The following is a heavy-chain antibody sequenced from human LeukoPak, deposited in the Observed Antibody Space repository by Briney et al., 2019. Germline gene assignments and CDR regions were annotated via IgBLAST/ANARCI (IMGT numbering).Heavy chain of an antibody. Sequence: ASVKVSCKASGYTFTSYGISWVRQAPGQGLEWMGWISAYNGNTNYAQKFQGRVTITRNTSISTAYMELSSLRSEDTAVYYCARASPPIVVVPAAPYYYMDVWGKGTTVTVSS. CDR3: ARASPPIVVVPAAPYYYMDV. V-gene: IGHV1-18*01. J-gene: IGHJ6*03. CDR1: GYTFTSYG. CDR2: ISAYNGNT. D-gene: IGHD2-2*01.